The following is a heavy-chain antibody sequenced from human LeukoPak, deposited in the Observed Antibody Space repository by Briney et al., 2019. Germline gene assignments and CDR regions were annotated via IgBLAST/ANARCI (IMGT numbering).Heavy chain of an antibody. V-gene: IGHV4-38-2*01. D-gene: IGHD3-16*01. Sequence: SETLSLTCAVSGYSISSGYYWGWIRQPPGQGLEWIASISYYGSTYSKSTLQSRLTISRDTSKNEFSLRLTSVTATDTAVYYCARVGAIPGIDPWGQGTPVTVSS. J-gene: IGHJ5*02. CDR3: ARVGAIPGIDP. CDR1: GYSISSGYY. CDR2: ISYYGST.